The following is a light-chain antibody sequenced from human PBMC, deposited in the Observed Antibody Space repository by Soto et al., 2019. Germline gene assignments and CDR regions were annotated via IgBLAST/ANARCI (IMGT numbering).Light chain of an antibody. CDR3: EQYNNWPLT. CDR1: QSVNSN. Sequence: EIAMTQSPATLSVSPGERATLSCRASQSVNSNLAWYQQKPGQAPRLLIYGASTRATGIPARFSGSGSGTEFTVAISSLQSEEFAVDYGEQYNNWPLTFGGGTKVEIK. J-gene: IGKJ4*02. CDR2: GAS. V-gene: IGKV3-15*01.